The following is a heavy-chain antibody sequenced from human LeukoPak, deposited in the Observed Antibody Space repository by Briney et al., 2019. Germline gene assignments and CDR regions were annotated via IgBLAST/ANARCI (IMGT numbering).Heavy chain of an antibody. Sequence: PGGSLRLSCAASGFTFSNAWMSWVSQAPGKGLEWVGRIKSKADGGTTGYAAPVKGRFTISRDNSRNTLYLQMNSLRAEDTAVYYCAKGGGWLYYFDYWGQGTLVTVSS. CDR1: GFTFSNAW. V-gene: IGHV3-15*01. D-gene: IGHD6-19*01. CDR2: IKSKADGGTT. J-gene: IGHJ4*02. CDR3: AKGGGWLYYFDY.